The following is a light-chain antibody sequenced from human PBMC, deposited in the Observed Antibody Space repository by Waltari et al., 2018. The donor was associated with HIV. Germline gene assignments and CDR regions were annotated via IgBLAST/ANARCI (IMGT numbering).Light chain of an antibody. J-gene: IGKJ4*01. CDR1: RTIFYNSDHQNY. Sequence: DIVMTQSPDSLAVSLRERATTNCTSSRTIFYNSDHQNYVAWYLQRPGQSPTVLIFCASTRASGVSDRISGRGSETDVSLTLSSLQADDGGIYDCQQYYTIPPTFGGGTKVEI. CDR3: QQYYTIPPT. V-gene: IGKV4-1*01. CDR2: CAS.